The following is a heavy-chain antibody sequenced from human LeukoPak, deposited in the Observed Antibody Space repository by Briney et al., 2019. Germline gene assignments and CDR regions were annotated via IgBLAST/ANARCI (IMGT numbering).Heavy chain of an antibody. CDR2: ISSSSSYI. CDR3: ARDLEYYGSGTTSS. D-gene: IGHD3-10*01. Sequence: GGSLRLSCAASGFTFSSYSMNWVRQAPGKGLEWVSSISSSSSYIYYADSVKGRFTISRDNAKNSLYLQMNSLRAEDTAVYYCARDLEYYGSGTTSSWGQGTLVTASS. CDR1: GFTFSSYS. V-gene: IGHV3-21*01. J-gene: IGHJ5*02.